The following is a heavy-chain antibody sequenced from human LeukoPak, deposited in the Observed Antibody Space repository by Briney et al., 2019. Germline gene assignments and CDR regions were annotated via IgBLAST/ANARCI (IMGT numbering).Heavy chain of an antibody. CDR1: GFTFSSYG. CDR3: AKALIPRDTAMVKGY. Sequence: PGRSLRLSCAASGFTFSSYGMHWVRQPPGKGLEWVAVIWYDGSIKSYADSVKGRFTISRDNSKNTLYLQMNSLRAEDTAVYYCAKALIPRDTAMVKGYWGQGTLVTVSS. V-gene: IGHV3-33*06. D-gene: IGHD5-18*01. CDR2: IWYDGSIK. J-gene: IGHJ4*02.